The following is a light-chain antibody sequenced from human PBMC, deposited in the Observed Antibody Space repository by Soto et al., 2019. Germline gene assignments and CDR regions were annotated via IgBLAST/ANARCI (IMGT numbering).Light chain of an antibody. CDR1: QGIGSRY. V-gene: IGKV3-20*01. CDR2: DAS. Sequence: EIVMTQSPGTLSLSPGERATISCRASQGIGSRYLAWYHQKSGQAPRLLIYDASSRATGIPDRFSGSGSGTDFTLTISRLEPEDFGVYYCQQFGSSIPHTFGQGPSWRSN. CDR3: QQFGSSIPHT. J-gene: IGKJ2*01.